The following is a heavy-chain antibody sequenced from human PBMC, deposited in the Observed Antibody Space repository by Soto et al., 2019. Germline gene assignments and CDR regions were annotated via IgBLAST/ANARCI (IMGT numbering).Heavy chain of an antibody. Sequence: SETLSLTCTVSGGSISIYYWRWIRQPPGKGLEWIGYIYYSGSTNYNPSLKSRVTISGDTSKNQFSLKRSSVTAADTAVYYCARAWGGNVFDYWGQGTLVTVSS. D-gene: IGHD3-16*01. J-gene: IGHJ4*02. CDR3: ARAWGGNVFDY. CDR2: IYYSGST. V-gene: IGHV4-59*08. CDR1: GGSISIYY.